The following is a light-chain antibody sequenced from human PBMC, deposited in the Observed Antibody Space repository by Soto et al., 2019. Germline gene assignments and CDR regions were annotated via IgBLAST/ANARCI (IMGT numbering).Light chain of an antibody. J-gene: IGLJ1*01. V-gene: IGLV2-11*01. CDR1: SSDVGAYNY. CDR2: DVS. Sequence: QSVLTQPPSVSGSPGQSVTISCTGTSSDVGAYNYVSWYQQHPGKAPKVLIFDVSKRPSGLPDRFSRSKSGNTPSLTISGLKAEEEADYYCCSNAGNGEVXGTGTKVTVL. CDR3: CSNAGNGEV.